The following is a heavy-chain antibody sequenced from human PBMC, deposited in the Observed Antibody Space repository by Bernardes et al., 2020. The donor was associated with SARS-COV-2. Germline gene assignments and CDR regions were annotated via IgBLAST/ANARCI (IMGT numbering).Heavy chain of an antibody. V-gene: IGHV3-48*02. CDR1: GFTFSSYS. CDR3: ARDRALYDYVWGSYPQGAFDI. CDR2: ISSSSSTI. J-gene: IGHJ3*02. D-gene: IGHD3-16*02. Sequence: VESLFLSCAASGFTFSSYSMNWVRQAPGKGLAWVSYISSSSSTIYYADSVQGRFTISRDNAKNSLYLQMNSLRDDDTAVYYCARDRALYDYVWGSYPQGAFDIWGQGTMVTVSS.